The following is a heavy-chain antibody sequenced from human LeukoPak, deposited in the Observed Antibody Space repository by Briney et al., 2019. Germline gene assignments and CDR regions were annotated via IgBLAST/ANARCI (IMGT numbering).Heavy chain of an antibody. CDR3: AKSDAAAAASDY. CDR1: GFIFSNYG. CDR2: ISYDGSVK. Sequence: GGSLRLSCAASGFIFSNYGMHWVRQAPGKGLEWVAVISYDGSVKYYADSVKGRFTISRDNSRTTLYLQMNSLRAEDTAVYYCAKSDAAAAASDYWGQGTLVTVSS. J-gene: IGHJ4*02. D-gene: IGHD6-13*01. V-gene: IGHV3-30*18.